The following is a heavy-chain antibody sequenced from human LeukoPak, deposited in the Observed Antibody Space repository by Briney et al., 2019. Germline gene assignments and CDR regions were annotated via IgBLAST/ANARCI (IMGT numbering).Heavy chain of an antibody. D-gene: IGHD2-21*02. CDR3: AREHIVVVTAISHTIDY. CDR1: GGSISSYY. Sequence: SGTLSLTCTVSGGSISSYYWSWIRQPPGKGLEWIGYIYYSGSTNYNPSLKSRVTISVDTSKNQFSLKLSSVTAADTAVYYCAREHIVVVTAISHTIDYWGQGTLDTLSS. J-gene: IGHJ4*02. CDR2: IYYSGST. V-gene: IGHV4-59*08.